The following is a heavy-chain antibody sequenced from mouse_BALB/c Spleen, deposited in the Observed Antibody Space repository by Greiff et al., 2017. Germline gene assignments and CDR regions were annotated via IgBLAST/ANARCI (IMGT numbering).Heavy chain of an antibody. CDR3: AREGMITTGWFAY. Sequence: DVQLQESGPGLVKPSQSLSLTCSVTGYSITSGYYWNWIRQFPGNKLEWMGYISYDGSNNYNPSLKNRISITRDTSKNQFFLKLNSVTTEDTATYYCAREGMITTGWFAYWGQGTLVTVSA. CDR2: ISYDGSN. D-gene: IGHD2-4*01. J-gene: IGHJ3*01. V-gene: IGHV3-6*02. CDR1: GYSITSGYY.